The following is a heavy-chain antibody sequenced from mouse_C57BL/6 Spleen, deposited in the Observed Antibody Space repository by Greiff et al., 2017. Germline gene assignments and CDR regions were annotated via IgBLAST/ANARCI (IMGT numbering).Heavy chain of an antibody. CDR2: IHPNSGST. Sequence: QVQLQQLGAELVKPGASVKLSCKASGYTFTSYWMHWVKQRPGQGLEWIGMIHPNSGSTNYNEKFKSKATLTVDKSSSTAYMQLSSLTSEDSAVYYCARGRAMVTNYAMDYWGQGTSVTVSS. CDR1: GYTFTSYW. D-gene: IGHD2-2*01. V-gene: IGHV1-64*01. J-gene: IGHJ4*01. CDR3: ARGRAMVTNYAMDY.